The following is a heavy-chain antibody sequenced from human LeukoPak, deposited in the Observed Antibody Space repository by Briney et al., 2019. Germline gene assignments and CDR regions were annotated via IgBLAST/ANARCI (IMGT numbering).Heavy chain of an antibody. D-gene: IGHD2-15*01. CDR1: GDSVSSNSAA. J-gene: IGHJ5*02. V-gene: IGHV6-1*01. CDR3: ARFFSAATWGYNWFDP. CDR2: TYYRSKWYN. Sequence: SQTLSLTCAISGDSVSSNSAAWNWIRQSPSRGLEWLGRTYYRSKWYNDYAVSVKSRITINPDTSKNQFSLKLSSVTAADTAVYYCARFFSAATWGYNWFDPWGQGTLVTVSS.